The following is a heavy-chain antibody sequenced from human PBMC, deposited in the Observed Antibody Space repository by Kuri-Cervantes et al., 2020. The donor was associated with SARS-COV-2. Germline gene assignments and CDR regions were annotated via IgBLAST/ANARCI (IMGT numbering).Heavy chain of an antibody. CDR2: INAGNGNT. D-gene: IGHD2-15*01. CDR1: GYTFTSYA. Sequence: ASVKVSCKASGYTFTSYAMHWVRQAPEQRREWMGWINAGNGNTKYSQKFQGRVNITRDTSASTAYMELSSLRSEDTAVYYCARDLASTDIVVLYYYGMDVWGQGTTVTVSS. CDR3: ARDLASTDIVVLYYYGMDV. J-gene: IGHJ6*02. V-gene: IGHV1-3*01.